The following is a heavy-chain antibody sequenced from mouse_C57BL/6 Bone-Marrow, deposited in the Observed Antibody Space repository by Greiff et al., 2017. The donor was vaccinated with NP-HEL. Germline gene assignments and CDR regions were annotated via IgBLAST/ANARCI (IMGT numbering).Heavy chain of an antibody. CDR1: GYTFTSYW. D-gene: IGHD1-1*01. Sequence: VQLQQPGAELVKPGASVKLSCKASGYTFTSYWMQWVKQRPGQGLEWIGEIDPSDSYTNYNQKFKGKATLTVDTYSSTAYMQLSSLTSEDSAVYYCARRITTVVATDYWGQGTTLTVSS. CDR3: ARRITTVVATDY. J-gene: IGHJ2*01. V-gene: IGHV1-50*01. CDR2: IDPSDSYT.